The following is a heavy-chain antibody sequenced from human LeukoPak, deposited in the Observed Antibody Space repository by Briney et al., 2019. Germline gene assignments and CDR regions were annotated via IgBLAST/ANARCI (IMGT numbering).Heavy chain of an antibody. CDR2: ITVSGDTT. CDR3: AQGYSSGWFPY. J-gene: IGHJ4*02. V-gene: IGHV3-23*01. D-gene: IGHD6-19*01. Sequence: PGGSLRLSCAVSGFSVSSYGMSWVRQAPGKGLGWVSAITVSGDTTYYADSVKGRFIISRDNSKNTLYLQMNSLRAEDTAVYYCAQGYSSGWFPYWGQGTLVTVSS. CDR1: GFSVSSYG.